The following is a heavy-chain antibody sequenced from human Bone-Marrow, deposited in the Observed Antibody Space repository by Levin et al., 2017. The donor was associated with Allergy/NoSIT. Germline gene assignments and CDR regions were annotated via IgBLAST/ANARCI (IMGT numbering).Heavy chain of an antibody. J-gene: IGHJ3*02. CDR3: TVQGTNGAAEDAFDI. CDR2: SKGKNDGGTT. V-gene: IGHV3-15*01. Sequence: GGSLRLSCAGSGFTFNTAWISWVRQAPGKGLEWVGRSKGKNDGGTTHYAAPVKGRFTISREDSKNMVFLQMSSLKTEDTALYYCTVQGTNGAAEDAFDIWGQGTMVTVSS. D-gene: IGHD1-1*01. CDR1: GFTFNTAW.